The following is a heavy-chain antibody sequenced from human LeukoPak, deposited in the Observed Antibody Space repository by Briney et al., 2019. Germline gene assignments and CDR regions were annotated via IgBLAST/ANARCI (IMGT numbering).Heavy chain of an antibody. CDR1: EFTFSGYW. CDR2: IKQDGSEK. J-gene: IGHJ4*02. Sequence: GGSLRLSCAASEFTFSGYWMNSGRQAPGKGVEWVANIKQDGSEKHYVDSVKGRFTISRANAKNSLYLQMNSLRVEDTAVYYCARDGFVGAADYWGQGTLVTVSS. D-gene: IGHD6-13*01. V-gene: IGHV3-7*01. CDR3: ARDGFVGAADY.